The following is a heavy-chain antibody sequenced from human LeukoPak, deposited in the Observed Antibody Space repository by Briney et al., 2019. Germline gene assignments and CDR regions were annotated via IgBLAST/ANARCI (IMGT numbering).Heavy chain of an antibody. CDR2: ISGSGGTT. CDR3: AKVSGGGLYYDGMDV. CDR1: GFTFNNYA. V-gene: IGHV3-23*01. Sequence: HPGGSLRLSCAASGFTFNNYAMNWVRQAPGKGLEWVSVISGSGGTTYYADSVKGRFIISRDSSKNTLYLQMNSLRAEDTAVYYCAKVSGGGLYYDGMDVWGQGTTVTVSS. J-gene: IGHJ6*02. D-gene: IGHD1-14*01.